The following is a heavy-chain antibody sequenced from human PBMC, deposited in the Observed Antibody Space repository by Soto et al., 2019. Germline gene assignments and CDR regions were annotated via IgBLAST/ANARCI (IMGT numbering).Heavy chain of an antibody. CDR3: AKDRTIFGVAITENN. CDR1: GFTFSSYA. J-gene: IGHJ4*02. D-gene: IGHD3-3*01. CDR2: ISGSGGST. V-gene: IGHV3-23*01. Sequence: GSLRLSCAASGFTFSSYAMSWVRQAPGKGLEWVSAISGSGGSTYYADSVKGRFTISRDNSKNTLYLQMNSLRAEDTAVYYCAKDRTIFGVAITENNWGQGTLVTVSS.